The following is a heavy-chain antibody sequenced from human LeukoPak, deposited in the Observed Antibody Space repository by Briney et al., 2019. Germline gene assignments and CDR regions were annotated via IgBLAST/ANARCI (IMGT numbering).Heavy chain of an antibody. CDR3: ARGLSGTLLWFGELSDDYYYYYMDV. CDR1: GGSISSSSYY. Sequence: SETLSLTCTVSGGSISSSSYYWGWIRQPPGKGLEWIGSIYYSGSTYYNPSLKSRVTISVDTSKNQFSLKLSSVTAADTAVYYCARGLSGTLLWFGELSDDYYYYYMDVWGKGTTVTVSS. J-gene: IGHJ6*03. D-gene: IGHD3-10*01. V-gene: IGHV4-39*01. CDR2: IYYSGST.